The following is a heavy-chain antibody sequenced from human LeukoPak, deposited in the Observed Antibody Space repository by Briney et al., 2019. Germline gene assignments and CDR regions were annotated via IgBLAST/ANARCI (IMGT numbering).Heavy chain of an antibody. CDR2: MNRDGSEK. Sequence: PGGPLRLSCGASGFTFGDYWMSWGRQAPGQGLEWVANMNRDGSEKYDVDSAKGRFTISRDNARNSLYLQMNSLRAEDTAVYYCARSKAGARSIDYWGQGTLVTVSS. J-gene: IGHJ4*02. V-gene: IGHV3-7*01. CDR1: GFTFGDYW. CDR3: ARSKAGARSIDY. D-gene: IGHD1-26*01.